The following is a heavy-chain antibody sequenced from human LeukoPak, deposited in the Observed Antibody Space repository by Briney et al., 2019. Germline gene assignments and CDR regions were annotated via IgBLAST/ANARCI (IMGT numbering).Heavy chain of an antibody. J-gene: IGHJ3*02. CDR2: TRYDGSNK. Sequence: GGSLRLSCAASGFTFSRLGMHWVRQAPGKGLEWVSFTRYDGSNKYYAESVKGRFTISRDNSKNTLYLQMDSLRAEDTAVYYCARDRDPGYNDSSGYRRVNAFDIWGQGTMVTVSS. CDR1: GFTFSRLG. CDR3: ARDRDPGYNDSSGYRRVNAFDI. D-gene: IGHD3-22*01. V-gene: IGHV3-30*02.